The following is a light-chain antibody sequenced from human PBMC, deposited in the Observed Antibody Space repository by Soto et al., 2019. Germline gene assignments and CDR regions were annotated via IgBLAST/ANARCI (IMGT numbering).Light chain of an antibody. CDR3: QQYNNWPPIT. CDR2: GAS. J-gene: IGKJ5*01. V-gene: IGKV3-15*01. Sequence: EIVMPQSPSTLSVSPGERATLSCRASQSISDTLAWYQQKPGQAPRLLIYGASKRATGFPARFSGSGSGTEFTLTISSLQSEDFAVYYCQQYNNWPPITFGQGTRLDIK. CDR1: QSISDT.